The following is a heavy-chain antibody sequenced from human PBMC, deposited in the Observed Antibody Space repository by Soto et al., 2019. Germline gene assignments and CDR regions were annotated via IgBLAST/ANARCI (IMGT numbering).Heavy chain of an antibody. V-gene: IGHV1-46*01. Sequence: QVVMVQSGAEVKKPGASVTLSCKTSGYTFTSYYVHWVRQAPGRGLEWMGLIRPDSGRTDYAQKFQGRVTMTRDTPTTTVYMNLNNLRSDDTAVYYCARVEGSAAGQGDWGQGTLITVSS. J-gene: IGHJ4*02. CDR2: IRPDSGRT. CDR3: ARVEGSAAGQGD. CDR1: GYTFTSYY. D-gene: IGHD2-15*01.